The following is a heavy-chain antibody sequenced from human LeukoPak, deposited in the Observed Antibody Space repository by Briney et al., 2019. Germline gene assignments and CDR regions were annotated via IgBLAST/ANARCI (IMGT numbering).Heavy chain of an antibody. J-gene: IGHJ2*01. CDR2: IHDSGAT. D-gene: IGHD3-10*01. V-gene: IGHV4-61*03. Sequence: SETLSLTCTVSGGSVSSGNFYWSWIRQPPRKGLEWMGYIHDSGATVYNPSLESRVTISADTSKNYFSLKLNSVIAADTAVYYCARDRPGSYWYFDLWGRGTLVTVSS. CDR1: GGSVSSGNFY. CDR3: ARDRPGSYWYFDL.